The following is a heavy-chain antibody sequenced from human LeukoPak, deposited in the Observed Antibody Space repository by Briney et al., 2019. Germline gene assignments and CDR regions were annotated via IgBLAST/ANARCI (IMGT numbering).Heavy chain of an antibody. V-gene: IGHV4-34*01. D-gene: IGHD2-2*01. Sequence: PSETLSLTCAVSGGSFSGYYWSWIRQPPGKGLEWIGEINHSGSTNYNPSLKSRVTISVDTSKNQFSLKLSYVTAADTAVYYCARGRRYQLPLGFDPWGQGTLVTVSS. J-gene: IGHJ5*02. CDR2: INHSGST. CDR1: GGSFSGYY. CDR3: ARGRRYQLPLGFDP.